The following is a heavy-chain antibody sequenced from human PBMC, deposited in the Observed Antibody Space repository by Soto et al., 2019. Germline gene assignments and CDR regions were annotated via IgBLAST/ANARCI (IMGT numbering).Heavy chain of an antibody. CDR1: GYTFTSYG. CDR2: ISAYNGNT. D-gene: IGHD3-10*01. Sequence: QVXLVQSGAEVKKPGASVKVSCKASGYTFTSYGISWVRQAPGQGLEWMGWISAYNGNTNYAQKLQGXXXXTXDTXXXXXXXXXXXXXSXDTXVYYCARTPPLEPVHFDYWGQGTLVXVSS. CDR3: ARTPPLEPVHFDY. J-gene: IGHJ4*02. V-gene: IGHV1-18*01.